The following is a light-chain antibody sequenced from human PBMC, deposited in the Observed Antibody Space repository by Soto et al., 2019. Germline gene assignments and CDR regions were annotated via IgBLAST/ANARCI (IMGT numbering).Light chain of an antibody. CDR2: DVS. CDR3: RSYTSSITRYV. Sequence: QSVLTQPASVSGSLGQSITISCTGTSSDVGGYNYVSWYLQHPGKAPKLMIYDVSNRPSGVSYRFSGSKSGNTASLTISGLQAEDEAEYYCRSYTSSITRYVFGGGTKLTVL. CDR1: SSDVGGYNY. J-gene: IGLJ2*01. V-gene: IGLV2-14*01.